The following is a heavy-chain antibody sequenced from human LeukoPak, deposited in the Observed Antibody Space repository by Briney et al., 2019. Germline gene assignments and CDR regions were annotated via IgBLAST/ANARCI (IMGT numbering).Heavy chain of an antibody. CDR1: GYTFTSYY. CDR2: INPSGGST. D-gene: IGHD3-22*01. J-gene: IGHJ4*02. Sequence: ASVKVSCKASGYTFTSYYMHWVRQAPGQGLEWMGIINPSGGSTSYAQKFQGRVTMTRDTSTSTVYMELSSLRSEDTAVYYCARDLRDRARITMIVGARSGYFDYWGQGTLVTVSS. CDR3: ARDLRDRARITMIVGARSGYFDY. V-gene: IGHV1-46*01.